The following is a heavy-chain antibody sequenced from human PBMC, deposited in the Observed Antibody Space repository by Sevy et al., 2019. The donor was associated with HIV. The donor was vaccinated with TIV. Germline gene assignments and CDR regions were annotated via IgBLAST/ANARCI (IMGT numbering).Heavy chain of an antibody. CDR1: GFTFSKYS. J-gene: IGHJ4*02. CDR2: LSFGCGEI. Sequence: GGSLRPSCAASGFTFSKYSMSWVHQPPGKGLEWVSTLSFGCGEINYADSVKGRFTISRDNSKSSVYLQMNNLRPEDTAVYYCAREGCTKPHDYWGQGTLVTVSS. D-gene: IGHD2-8*01. CDR3: AREGCTKPHDY. V-gene: IGHV3-23*01.